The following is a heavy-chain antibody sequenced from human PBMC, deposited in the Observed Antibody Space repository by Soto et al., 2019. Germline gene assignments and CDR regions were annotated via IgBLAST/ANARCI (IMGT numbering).Heavy chain of an antibody. CDR1: GYTFTSYG. V-gene: IGHV1-18*01. CDR3: ATRSPAFDY. J-gene: IGHJ4*02. CDR2: ISTDKGKT. Sequence: QVQLVQSGPEVKKPGASVKVSCKTSGYTFTSYGISWVRQAPGQGLEWMGWISTDKGKTNYAQKFQGRVTMTTDTSTSEAYMELRSRRSVDTAVYYCATRSPAFDYWGQGNLLTVSS.